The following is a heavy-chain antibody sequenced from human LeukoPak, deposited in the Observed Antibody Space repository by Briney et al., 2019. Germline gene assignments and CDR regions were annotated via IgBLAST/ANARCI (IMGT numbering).Heavy chain of an antibody. Sequence: PSETLSLTCTVSGGSISSYYWSWIRQPPGKGLEWIGYIYYSGSTNYNPSLKSRVTISVDTSKNQFSLKLSSVTAADTAVCYCARVGRLSYSDYYYYGMDVWGQGTTVTVSS. V-gene: IGHV4-59*01. D-gene: IGHD1-26*01. CDR1: GGSISSYY. CDR2: IYYSGST. CDR3: ARVGRLSYSDYYYYGMDV. J-gene: IGHJ6*02.